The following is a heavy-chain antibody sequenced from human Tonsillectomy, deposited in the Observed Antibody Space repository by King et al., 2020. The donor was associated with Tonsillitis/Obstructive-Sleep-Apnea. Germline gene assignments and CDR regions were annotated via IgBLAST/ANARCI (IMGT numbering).Heavy chain of an antibody. J-gene: IGHJ4*02. Sequence: EVQLVESGGRLVQPGGSLRLSCAASGFTFRNFGIYAMSWVRQAPGKGLEWVSTIGGLGREELYVDSVKGRFTISRDDSKNTVYLQMNSLTVEDTAVYFCAKDQTYEPEFDVWGQGTLVTVSA. D-gene: IGHD2-8*01. CDR2: IGGLGREE. CDR1: GFTFRNFGIYA. V-gene: IGHV3-23*04. CDR3: AKDQTYEPEFDV.